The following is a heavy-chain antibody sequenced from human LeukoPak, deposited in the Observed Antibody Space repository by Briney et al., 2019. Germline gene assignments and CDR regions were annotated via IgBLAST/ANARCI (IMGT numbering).Heavy chain of an antibody. CDR1: GFTFSSYG. D-gene: IGHD4-23*01. CDR3: AKTTVVNDAFDI. Sequence: QQGGSLRLSCAASGFTFSSYGMHWVRQAPGKGLAWVAVISYDGSNTYHADSVKGRFTISRDNSKNTLYLQMNSLRAEDTAVYYCAKTTVVNDAFDIWGQGTMVTVSS. V-gene: IGHV3-30*18. CDR2: ISYDGSNT. J-gene: IGHJ3*02.